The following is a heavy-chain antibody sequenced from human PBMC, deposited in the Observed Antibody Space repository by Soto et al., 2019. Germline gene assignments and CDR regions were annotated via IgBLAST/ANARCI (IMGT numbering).Heavy chain of an antibody. J-gene: IGHJ3*02. CDR2: IIPILGIA. CDR3: ARDSAATARAFDI. Sequence: SVKVSCKASGGTFSSYTISWVRQAPGQGLEWMGRIIPILGIANYAQKFQGRVTITADKSTSTAYMELSSLRSEDTAVYYCARDSAATARAFDIWGQRTMVTVSS. D-gene: IGHD1-26*01. CDR1: GGTFSSYT. V-gene: IGHV1-69*04.